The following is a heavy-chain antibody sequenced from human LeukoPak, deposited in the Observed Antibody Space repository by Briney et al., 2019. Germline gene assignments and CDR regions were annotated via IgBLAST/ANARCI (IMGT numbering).Heavy chain of an antibody. CDR1: GYTFTSYG. Sequence: ASVKVSCKASGYTFTSYGISWVRQAPGQGLEWMGWISAYNGNTNYAQTLQGRVTITTDTSTSTAYMELRSLRSDDTAVYYCARSYYGGNSGDYWGQGTLVTVSS. D-gene: IGHD4-23*01. J-gene: IGHJ4*02. CDR2: ISAYNGNT. CDR3: ARSYYGGNSGDY. V-gene: IGHV1-18*01.